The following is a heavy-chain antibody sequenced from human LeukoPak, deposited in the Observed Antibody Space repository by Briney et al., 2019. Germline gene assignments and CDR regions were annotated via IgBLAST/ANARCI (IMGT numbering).Heavy chain of an antibody. Sequence: GGSLRLSCAASGFTFSSYAMSWVRQAPGKGLEWVSAISGSGGSTCYADSVKGRFTISRDNSKNTLYLQMNSLRAEDTAVYHCAKDKAVAATPYYFDYWGQGTLVTVSS. J-gene: IGHJ4*02. D-gene: IGHD6-19*01. V-gene: IGHV3-23*01. CDR3: AKDKAVAATPYYFDY. CDR1: GFTFSSYA. CDR2: ISGSGGST.